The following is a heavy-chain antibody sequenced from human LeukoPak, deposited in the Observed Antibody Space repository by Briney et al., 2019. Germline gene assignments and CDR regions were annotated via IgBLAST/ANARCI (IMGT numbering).Heavy chain of an antibody. CDR2: IDWDDDK. V-gene: IGHV2-70*01. CDR1: GFSLNTSGMC. Sequence: SGPAPVKPTQTLTLTCTFSGFSLNTSGMCVSWIRQPPGKALEWLAHIDWDDDKYYSTSLKTRLTISKDTFKNLVVLTVTNMDPVDTATYYCARRRGSSTSLGGYYYYMDVWGKGTTVTVSS. J-gene: IGHJ6*03. CDR3: ARRRGSSTSLGGYYYYMDV. D-gene: IGHD2-2*01.